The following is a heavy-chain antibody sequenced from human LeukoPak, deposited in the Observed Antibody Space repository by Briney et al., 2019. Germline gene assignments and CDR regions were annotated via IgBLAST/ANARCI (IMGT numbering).Heavy chain of an antibody. CDR1: GGSISSYY. Sequence: SETLSLTCTVSGGSISSYYWSWIRQPPGKGLEWIGYIYYSGSTNYNPSLKSRVTISVETSKNQFSLKLSSVTAADTAVYYCARRKGTYGSGTRPFDYWGQGTLVTVSS. CDR3: ARRKGTYGSGTRPFDY. J-gene: IGHJ4*02. V-gene: IGHV4-59*01. CDR2: IYYSGST. D-gene: IGHD3-10*01.